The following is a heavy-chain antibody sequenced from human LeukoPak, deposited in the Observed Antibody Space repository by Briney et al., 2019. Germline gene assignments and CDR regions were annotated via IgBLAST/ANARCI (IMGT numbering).Heavy chain of an antibody. D-gene: IGHD4-23*01. Sequence: ASVKVSCKASGYTFTSYDINWVRQATGQGLEWMGWMNPNSGNTGYAQKFQGRVTMTRNTSISTAYMELSSLRSEDTAVYYCAREGIDYGGNPNYFDYRGQGTLVTVSS. CDR3: AREGIDYGGNPNYFDY. J-gene: IGHJ4*02. CDR1: GYTFTSYD. CDR2: MNPNSGNT. V-gene: IGHV1-8*01.